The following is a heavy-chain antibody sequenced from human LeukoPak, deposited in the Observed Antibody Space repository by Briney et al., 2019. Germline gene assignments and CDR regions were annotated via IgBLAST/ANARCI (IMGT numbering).Heavy chain of an antibody. V-gene: IGHV4-39*02. J-gene: IGHJ2*01. CDR1: GGSISSSSYY. CDR3: VRLRWLGSYWYFDL. CDR2: IYYSGST. D-gene: IGHD4-23*01. Sequence: ASETLSLTCTVSGGSISSSSYYWGWIRQPPGKGLEWIGSIYYSGSTYYNPSLRSRVAISVDTSKDHFSLELNSVTAADTAVYFCVRLRWLGSYWYFDLWGRGTLVTVSS.